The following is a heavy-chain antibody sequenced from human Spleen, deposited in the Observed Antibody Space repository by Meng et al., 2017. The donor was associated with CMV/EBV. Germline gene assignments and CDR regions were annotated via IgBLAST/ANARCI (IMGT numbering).Heavy chain of an antibody. CDR3: ARAAISSPTYYFDC. V-gene: IGHV3-23*01. CDR2: LSGNGNSA. CDR1: GFTFSNYA. Sequence: EVQLLESGGGLVQPGGSLRLSCAASGFTFSNYAMSWVRQAPGKGLEWVSDLSGNGNSAYYADSVKGRFTISRDNSPNTLYLQMNSLRADDTAPYYCARAAISSPTYYFDCWGQGTLVTVSS. J-gene: IGHJ4*02.